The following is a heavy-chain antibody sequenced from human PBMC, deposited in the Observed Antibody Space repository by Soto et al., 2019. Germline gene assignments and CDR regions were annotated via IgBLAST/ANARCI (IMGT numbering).Heavy chain of an antibody. J-gene: IGHJ4*02. CDR3: ARGQTKVTTLDY. V-gene: IGHV4-39*07. CDR2: IYHSGST. D-gene: IGHD4-17*01. CDR1: GGSISSSSYY. Sequence: PSETLSLTCTVSGGSISSSSYYWGWIRQPPGKGLEWIGSIYHSGSTYYNPSLKSRVTISVDRSKNQFSLKLSSVTAADTAVYYCARGQTKVTTLDYWGQGTLVTVSS.